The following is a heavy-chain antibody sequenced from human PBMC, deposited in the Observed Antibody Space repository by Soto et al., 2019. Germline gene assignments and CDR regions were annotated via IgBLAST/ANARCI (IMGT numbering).Heavy chain of an antibody. J-gene: IGHJ4*02. CDR1: GYNFTNNW. V-gene: IGHV5-51*01. Sequence: EVQLVQSGAEVKKPGESLKISCKGSGYNFTNNWGGWVRQTPGKGLEWMGIMYAGDSASRYSPSFQGQVTISADTSIGSAYLQWSSLKASDTAIYYWARFSYYGSSGSAIPDYWGQGTVVTVSS. CDR3: ARFSYYGSSGSAIPDY. D-gene: IGHD3-22*01. CDR2: MYAGDSAS.